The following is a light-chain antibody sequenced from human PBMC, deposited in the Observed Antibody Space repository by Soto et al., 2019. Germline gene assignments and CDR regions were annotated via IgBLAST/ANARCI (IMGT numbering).Light chain of an antibody. CDR1: QSVSSN. Sequence: EIVLTQSPATLSLSPGERATLSCRASQSVSSNLAWYQQKPGQAPRLLIYDVSNRATGIPARFSGSGSGKDFTLTISSLEPEDFAVYYCQQRSNWPPITFSQGTRLEIK. CDR2: DVS. J-gene: IGKJ5*01. V-gene: IGKV3-11*01. CDR3: QQRSNWPPIT.